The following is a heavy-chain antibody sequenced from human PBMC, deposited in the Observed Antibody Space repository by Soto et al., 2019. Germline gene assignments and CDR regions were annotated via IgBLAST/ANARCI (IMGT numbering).Heavy chain of an antibody. V-gene: IGHV3-53*01. CDR1: GFTVSRNY. CDR2: IYSGGST. J-gene: IGHJ6*02. Sequence: GGSLRLSCAASGFTVSRNYMSWVRQAPGKGLEWVSVIYSGGSTYYADSVKGRFTISRDNSKNTLYLQMNSLRAEDTAVYYCASNYYYYGMDVWGQGTTVTVSS. CDR3: ASNYYYYGMDV.